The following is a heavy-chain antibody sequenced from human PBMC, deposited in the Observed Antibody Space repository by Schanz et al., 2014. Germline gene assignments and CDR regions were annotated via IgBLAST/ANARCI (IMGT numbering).Heavy chain of an antibody. CDR3: AKPPPGYLITWYTYYFVS. Sequence: QVQLVESGGGVVQPGGSLRLSCAASGFTFSSFGMHWVRQAPGKGLEWVAFIQNDGRNYYHADSVKGRFTISRDNSRNTLYLQMDGLRAEDTAVYYCAKPPPGYLITWYTYYFVSWGQGTLVTVSS. CDR2: IQNDGRNY. D-gene: IGHD1-1*01. J-gene: IGHJ4*02. CDR1: GFTFSSFG. V-gene: IGHV3-30*02.